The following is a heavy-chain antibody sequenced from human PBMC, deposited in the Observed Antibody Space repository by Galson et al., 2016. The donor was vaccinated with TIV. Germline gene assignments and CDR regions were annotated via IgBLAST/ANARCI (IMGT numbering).Heavy chain of an antibody. J-gene: IGHJ6*03. Sequence: SVKVSCKASGYTFTNFYIHWVRQAPGQGLEWVGVIKPSGGRTSYAQKFQGRVILTRDTSTSTVYMTLSSVRSEDTAVFYCARGEFHRYYYMDVWGKGTTVTVSS. CDR2: IKPSGGRT. V-gene: IGHV1-46*01. CDR3: ARGEFHRYYYMDV. D-gene: IGHD3-10*01. CDR1: GYTFTNFY.